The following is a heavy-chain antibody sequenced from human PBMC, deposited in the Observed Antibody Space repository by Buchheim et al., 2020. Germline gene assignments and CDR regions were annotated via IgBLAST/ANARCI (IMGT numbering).Heavy chain of an antibody. D-gene: IGHD3-9*01. CDR1: GGTFSSYA. CDR3: ARDRRDNYDILTGRGGYYYYYGMDV. CDR2: IIPIFGTA. V-gene: IGHV1-69*01. J-gene: IGHJ6*02. Sequence: QVQLVQSGAEVKKPGSSVKVSCKASGGTFSSYAISWVRQAPGQGLEWMGGIIPIFGTANYAQKFQGRVTITADESTSTAYMELSSLRSEDTAVYYCARDRRDNYDILTGRGGYYYYYGMDVWGQGTT.